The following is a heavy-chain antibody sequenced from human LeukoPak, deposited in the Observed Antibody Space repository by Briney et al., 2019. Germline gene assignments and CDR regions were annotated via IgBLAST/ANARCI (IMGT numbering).Heavy chain of an antibody. CDR3: ARQTSTVTMYYFDY. Sequence: SETLSLTCAVSGYSISSGYYWGWIRQPPGKGLEWSGRIYHSRSTYYNPSLKSRVTISVDTSKNQFSLKLSSVTAADTAVYYCARQTSTVTMYYFDYWGQGTLVTVSS. CDR1: GYSISSGYY. V-gene: IGHV4-38-2*01. J-gene: IGHJ4*02. D-gene: IGHD4-17*01. CDR2: IYHSRST.